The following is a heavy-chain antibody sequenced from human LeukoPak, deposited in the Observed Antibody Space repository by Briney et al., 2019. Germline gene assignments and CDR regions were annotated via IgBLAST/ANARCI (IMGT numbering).Heavy chain of an antibody. J-gene: IGHJ4*02. CDR3: TRYLRYLGSYFDF. V-gene: IGHV3-49*03. D-gene: IGHD3-16*01. CDR2: IRSKAYGGTT. Sequence: GGSLRLSCTASGFTFGDYAMSWFRQAPGKGLEWVGFIRSKAYGGTTEYAASVKGRFTISRDDSKSIAYLQMNSLKTEDTAVYYCTRYLRYLGSYFDFWGQGTLVTVSS. CDR1: GFTFGDYA.